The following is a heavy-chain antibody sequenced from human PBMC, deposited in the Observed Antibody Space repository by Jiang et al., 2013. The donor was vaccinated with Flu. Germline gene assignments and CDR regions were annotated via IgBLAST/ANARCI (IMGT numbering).Heavy chain of an antibody. CDR2: INPNSGGT. CDR1: GYTFTGYY. V-gene: IGHV1-2*04. Sequence: SGAEVKKPGASVKVSCKASGYTFTGYYMHWVRQAPGQGLEWMGWINPNSGGTNYAQKFQGWVTMTRDTSISTAYMELSRLRSDDTAVYYCARGVVPAAPYYYYYGMDVWGQGTTVTVSS. D-gene: IGHD2-2*01. J-gene: IGHJ6*02. CDR3: ARGVVPAAPYYYYYGMDV.